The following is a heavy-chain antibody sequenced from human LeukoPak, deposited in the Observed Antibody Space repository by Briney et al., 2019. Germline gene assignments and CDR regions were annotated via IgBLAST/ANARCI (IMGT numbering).Heavy chain of an antibody. D-gene: IGHD4-17*01. CDR2: FDPEDGET. CDR1: GYTLTELS. CDR3: ARDRIYGDYIAFDI. Sequence: GASVKVSCKVSGYTLTELSMHWVRQAPGKGLEWMGGFDPEDGETIYAQKFQGRVTITADKSTSTAYMELSSLRSEDTAVYYCARDRIYGDYIAFDIWGQGTMVTVSS. V-gene: IGHV1-24*01. J-gene: IGHJ3*02.